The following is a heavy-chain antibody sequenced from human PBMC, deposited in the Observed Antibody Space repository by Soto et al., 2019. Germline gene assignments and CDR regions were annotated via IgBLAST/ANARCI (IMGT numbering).Heavy chain of an antibody. CDR2: IYYSEGT. J-gene: IGHJ1*01. CDR3: ATVAIGSFHH. Sequence: SETLSLTCTVSGGSISSSNYYWGWIRQPPGKGLEWIGSIYYSEGTYYNPSLKSRVTISVDTSKNQFSLKLSSVTAADTAVYYCATVAIGSFHHWGQGTLVTVSS. D-gene: IGHD2-15*01. V-gene: IGHV4-39*01. CDR1: GGSISSSNYY.